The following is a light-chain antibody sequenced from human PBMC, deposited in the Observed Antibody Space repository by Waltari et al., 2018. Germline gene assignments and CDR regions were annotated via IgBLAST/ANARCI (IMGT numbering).Light chain of an antibody. V-gene: IGKV3-15*01. CDR3: QQYNNWPPREPT. Sequence: EMVMTQSPATLSVSPGKRATLSCRASKSVSSNLAWYQQKPGQARRLLIYGASNRATGIPARFSGRGSGTEFNLTISSLQSEDFAVYYCQQYNNWPPREPTFGGGTKVEIK. CDR2: GAS. J-gene: IGKJ4*01. CDR1: KSVSSN.